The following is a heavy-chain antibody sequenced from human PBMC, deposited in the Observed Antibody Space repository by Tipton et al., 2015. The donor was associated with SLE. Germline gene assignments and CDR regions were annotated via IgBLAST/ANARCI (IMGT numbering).Heavy chain of an antibody. CDR1: GFTFSSYA. CDR2: ISSSSSYT. J-gene: IGHJ4*02. Sequence: SLRLSCAASGFTFSSYAMSWVRQAPGKGLEWVSYISSSSSYTNYADSVKGRFTLSRDNAKNSLYLQMNSLRAEDTAVYYCASSVIAVAGKPTDYWGQGTLVTVSS. CDR3: ASSVIAVAGKPTDY. D-gene: IGHD6-19*01. V-gene: IGHV3-11*06.